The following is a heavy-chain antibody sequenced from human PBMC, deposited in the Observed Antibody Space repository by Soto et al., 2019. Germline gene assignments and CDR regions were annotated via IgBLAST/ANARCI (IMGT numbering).Heavy chain of an antibody. CDR1: GGSIRSRSYY. V-gene: IGHV4-39*01. CDR2: IYYSGST. D-gene: IGHD3-10*01. J-gene: IGHJ4*02. Sequence: SLPYPVSGGSIRSRSYYWGWVRQPPGKGLEWIGSIYYSGSTYYNPSLKSRVTISVDTSKNQFSLKLSSVTAADTAVYYCARPSHDGSGNYHIDYWGQGTLVTVSS. CDR3: ARPSHDGSGNYHIDY.